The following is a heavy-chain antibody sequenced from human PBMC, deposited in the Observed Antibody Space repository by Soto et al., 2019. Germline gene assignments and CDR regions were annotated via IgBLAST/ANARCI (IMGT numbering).Heavy chain of an antibody. CDR1: GFTVSGKKY. CDR3: ATWHLQEHAYDI. Sequence: DVQLVASGGGLIQPGESLRLSCAALGFTVSGKKYVAWVRQAPGKGLEWVSALYDLDGTYYADSVKGRFTTSSDSSRTTVYFQMNSLRPDDTAVYSCATWHLQEHAYDIWGQGTMVTVSS. D-gene: IGHD1-1*01. V-gene: IGHV3-53*01. J-gene: IGHJ3*02. CDR2: LYDLDGT.